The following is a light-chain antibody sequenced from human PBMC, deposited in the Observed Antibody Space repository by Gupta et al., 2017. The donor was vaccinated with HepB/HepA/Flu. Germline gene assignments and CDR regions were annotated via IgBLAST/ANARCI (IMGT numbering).Light chain of an antibody. Sequence: DIQMTQSPSSPSASVGDRVTITCQASQSISSYLTWYQQIPGKAPNLLIYTASSLQSGVPSRFSGSGSGTNFTLSIGSLQPEDFAAYYCQQSYSSPWTFGQGTKVEIK. J-gene: IGKJ1*01. CDR1: QSISSY. V-gene: IGKV1-39*01. CDR2: TAS. CDR3: QQSYSSPWT.